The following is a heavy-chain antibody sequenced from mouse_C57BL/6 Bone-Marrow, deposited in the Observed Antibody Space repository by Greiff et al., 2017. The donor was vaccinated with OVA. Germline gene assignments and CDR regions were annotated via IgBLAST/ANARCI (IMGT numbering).Heavy chain of an antibody. V-gene: IGHV1-50*01. CDR3: ARRKLDY. D-gene: IGHD1-1*01. J-gene: IGHJ2*01. CDR1: GYTFTSYW. CDR2: IDPSDSYT. Sequence: VQLQQPGAELVKPGASVKLSCKASGYTFTSYWMQWVKQRPGQGLEWIGEIDPSDSYTNYNQKFKGKATLTVDTSSSTAYMQLSSLTSEDSAVYYCARRKLDYWGQGTTLTVSS.